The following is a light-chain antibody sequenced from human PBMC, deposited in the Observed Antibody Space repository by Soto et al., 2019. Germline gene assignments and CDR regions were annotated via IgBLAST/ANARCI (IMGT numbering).Light chain of an antibody. J-gene: IGLJ1*01. CDR3: CSYAGGHV. Sequence: QSSLTQPRSVSGSPGQSVTISCTGTSSDGGGYNYVSWYQQHPDKAPRLMIYDVSKRPSGVPDRFSGSKSCNTASLTISGLQDEDEADYYCCSYAGGHVFGPGTKLTAL. CDR1: SSDGGGYNY. V-gene: IGLV2-11*01. CDR2: DVS.